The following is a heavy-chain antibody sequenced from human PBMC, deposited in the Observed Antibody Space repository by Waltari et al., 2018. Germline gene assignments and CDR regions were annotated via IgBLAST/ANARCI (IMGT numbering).Heavy chain of an antibody. CDR1: GFTFGSYW. CDR3: TRDLYGSGGDYFDP. CDR2: INSDESST. V-gene: IGHV3-74*01. Sequence: EVQLVESGGGLVQPGGSLRLPCAASGFTFGSYWMYWVRQAPGKGLGWGLRINSDESSTSYADSVKGRFTISRDNAKNSLFLQMNSLRAEDTAVYYCTRDLYGSGGDYFDPWGQGTLVTVSS. J-gene: IGHJ4*02. D-gene: IGHD6-19*01.